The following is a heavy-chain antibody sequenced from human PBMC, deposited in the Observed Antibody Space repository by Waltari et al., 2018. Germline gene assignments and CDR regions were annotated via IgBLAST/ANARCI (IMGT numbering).Heavy chain of an antibody. CDR1: GFTFSSYS. V-gene: IGHV3-48*01. D-gene: IGHD2-15*01. Sequence: EVQLVESGGGLVQPGGSLRLSCAASGFTFSSYSMNWVRQAPGKGLEWVSYISSSSSTIYYADSVKGRFTISRDNAKNSLYLQMNSLRAEDTAVYYCARPYTQGVVAATPDYWGQGTLVTVSS. CDR3: ARPYTQGVVAATPDY. CDR2: ISSSSSTI. J-gene: IGHJ4*02.